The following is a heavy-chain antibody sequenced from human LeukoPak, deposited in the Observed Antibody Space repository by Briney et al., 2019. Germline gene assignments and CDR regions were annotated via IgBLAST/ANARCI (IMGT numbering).Heavy chain of an antibody. CDR2: IIPIFGTA. D-gene: IGHD2-15*01. V-gene: IGHV1-69*01. J-gene: IGHJ4*02. CDR1: GGTFSSYA. Sequence: ATVNVSCTASGGTFSSYAISWGRQAPRQGVEWMGGIIPIFGTANYAQTFQGRVTITADASTSTAYMELSSLRSEDMAVYYCAREPYCSGGSCSSAPLDYWGQGTLVTVSS. CDR3: AREPYCSGGSCSSAPLDY.